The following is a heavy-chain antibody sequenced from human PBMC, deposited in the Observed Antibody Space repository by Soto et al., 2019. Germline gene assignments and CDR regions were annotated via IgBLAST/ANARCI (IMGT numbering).Heavy chain of an antibody. V-gene: IGHV4-61*01. CDR3: ARRHSGSFTY. Sequence: PSETLSLTCTVSGGSVSSDRNYWSWIRQSPGKELEWIGYISYSGSTSYNPSLKRRVTISIDMSTNQFSLKLSSVTAADTAIYYCARRHSGSFTYWGQGILVTVS. CDR1: GGSVSSDRNY. J-gene: IGHJ4*02. CDR2: ISYSGST. D-gene: IGHD1-26*01.